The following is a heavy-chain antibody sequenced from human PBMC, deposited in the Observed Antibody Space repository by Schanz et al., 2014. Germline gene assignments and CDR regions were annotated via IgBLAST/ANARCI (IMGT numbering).Heavy chain of an antibody. Sequence: QAQLMESGGGVVQPGTSLILSCSVSGFSLNTYGIHWFRQPSGKGLEWVAVIWNNGVTKYYADSVKGRFTISRDNARNSLYLHMNTLGAEDTAVYYCARPRFDYGEVDYWGQGTLVTVSS. D-gene: IGHD4-17*01. CDR3: ARPRFDYGEVDY. J-gene: IGHJ4*02. CDR2: IWNNGVTK. V-gene: IGHV3-33*01. CDR1: GFSLNTYG.